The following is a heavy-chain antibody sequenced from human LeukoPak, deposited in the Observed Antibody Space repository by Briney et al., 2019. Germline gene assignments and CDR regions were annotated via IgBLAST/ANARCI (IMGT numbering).Heavy chain of an antibody. V-gene: IGHV3-23*01. CDR2: ISGSGGST. CDR1: XXAXXNYG. CDR3: AKSITVDY. J-gene: IGHJ4*02. Sequence: GGXXXXSXXXXXXAXXNYGMSWVRQAPGKGLEWVSAISGSGGSTYYADSVKGRFTISRDNSKNTLYLQMNSLRAEDTAVYYCAKSITVDYWGQGTLVTVSS. D-gene: IGHD1-14*01.